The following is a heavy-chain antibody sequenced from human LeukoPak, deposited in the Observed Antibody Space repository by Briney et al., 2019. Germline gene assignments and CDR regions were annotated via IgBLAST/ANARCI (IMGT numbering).Heavy chain of an antibody. CDR3: AIRTHVDIVATLGERVKKGLAS. Sequence: ASVKVSCKASGYTFTSYDINWLRQATGQGLEWMGWMNPNSGNTGYAQKFQGRVTMTRNTSMSTAYMELSSLRSEDTAVYYCAIRTHVDIVATLGERVKKGLASWGQGTPATVSS. CDR1: GYTFTSYD. D-gene: IGHD5-12*01. V-gene: IGHV1-8*01. J-gene: IGHJ5*02. CDR2: MNPNSGNT.